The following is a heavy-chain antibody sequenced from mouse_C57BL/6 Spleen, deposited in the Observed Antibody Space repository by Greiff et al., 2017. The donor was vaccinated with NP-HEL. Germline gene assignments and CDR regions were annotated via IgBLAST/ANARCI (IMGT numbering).Heavy chain of an antibody. CDR2: IDPSDSET. Sequence: QVQLQQPGAELVRPGSSVKLSCKASGYTFTSYWMHWVKQRPIQGLEWIGNIDPSDSETHYNQKFKDKATLTVDKSSSTAYMQLSSLTSEDSAVYYCARSGAAQAPEAYWGQGTLVTVSA. V-gene: IGHV1-52*01. J-gene: IGHJ3*01. CDR1: GYTFTSYW. CDR3: ARSGAAQAPEAY. D-gene: IGHD3-2*02.